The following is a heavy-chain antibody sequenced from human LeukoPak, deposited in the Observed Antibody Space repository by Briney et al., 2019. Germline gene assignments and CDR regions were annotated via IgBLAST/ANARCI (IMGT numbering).Heavy chain of an antibody. J-gene: IGHJ3*02. CDR1: GYPISSGYY. D-gene: IGHD3-3*01. Sequence: SETLSLTCAVSGYPISSGYYWGWLRPPPGKGLEWLGSIYHSGSTYYNPSLKRRVTTSVDTSKNQFSLKLSSVTAADTAVYYCARRTWSGYDDDAFDIWGQGTMVTVSS. CDR3: ARRTWSGYDDDAFDI. CDR2: IYHSGST. V-gene: IGHV4-38-2*01.